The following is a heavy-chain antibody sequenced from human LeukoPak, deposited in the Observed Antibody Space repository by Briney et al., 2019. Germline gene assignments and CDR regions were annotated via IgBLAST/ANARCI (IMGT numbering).Heavy chain of an antibody. J-gene: IGHJ6*02. D-gene: IGHD6-19*01. CDR3: AREKWLVNYYYYGMDV. V-gene: IGHV4-59*01. CDR1: GGSISSYY. Sequence: SETLSLTCTVSGGSISSYYWSWIRQPPGKGLEWIGYIYYSGSTNYNPSLKSRVTISVDTSKNQFSLKLSSVTAADTAVYYCAREKWLVNYYYYGMDVWGQGTTVTVSS. CDR2: IYYSGST.